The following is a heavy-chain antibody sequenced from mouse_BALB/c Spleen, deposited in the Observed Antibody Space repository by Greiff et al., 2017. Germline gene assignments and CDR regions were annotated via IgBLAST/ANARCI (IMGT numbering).Heavy chain of an antibody. CDR1: GYTFTSNW. Sequence: VQLQESGTELAKPGASVKMSCKASGYTFTSNWMHWVKQRPGQGLEWIGYINPSTGYTEYNQKFKDKATLTADKSSSTAYMQLSSLTSEDSAVYYCARGDGPYWYFDVWGAGTTVTVSS. CDR3: ARGDGPYWYFDV. D-gene: IGHD2-3*01. CDR2: INPSTGYT. V-gene: IGHV1-7*01. J-gene: IGHJ1*01.